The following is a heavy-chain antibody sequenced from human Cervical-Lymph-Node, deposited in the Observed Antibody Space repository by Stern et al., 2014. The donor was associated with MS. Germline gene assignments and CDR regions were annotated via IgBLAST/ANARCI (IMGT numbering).Heavy chain of an antibody. CDR3: AREVAGHRLGMMDV. D-gene: IGHD6-19*01. CDR1: GYTFTSYY. Sequence: VQLVESGAEVKTPGASVKVSCKASGYTFTSYYMHWVRQAPGKGLEWMGMINPSGGSTSYAQKFQGRVTMTRDTSTTTVYMELRSLRSEDTAVYYCAREVAGHRLGMMDVWGQGTTVTVSS. J-gene: IGHJ6*02. V-gene: IGHV1-46*01. CDR2: INPSGGST.